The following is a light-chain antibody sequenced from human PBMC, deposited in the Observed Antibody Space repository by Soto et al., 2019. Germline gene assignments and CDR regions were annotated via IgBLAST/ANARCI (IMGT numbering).Light chain of an antibody. CDR2: DVS. Sequence: QSVLTQPASVSGSPGHSITISCTGTSSDVGAYNYDSWYQQYPGEAPKVIIYDVSHRPAGVSNRFSGSKSGNTASLPVSGLQTQDEADYYCSSYTSATTYVFGTGTKVTVL. CDR1: SSDVGAYNY. CDR3: SSYTSATTYV. J-gene: IGLJ1*01. V-gene: IGLV2-14*01.